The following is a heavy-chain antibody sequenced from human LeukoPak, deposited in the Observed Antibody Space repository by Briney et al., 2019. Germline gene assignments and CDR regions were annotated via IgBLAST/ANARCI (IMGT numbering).Heavy chain of an antibody. D-gene: IGHD1-26*01. Sequence: NHGESLKISCKESGYDFTKYWIGWVRQMPGKGLEWMGSIYPGDSDTRYSPSFQGQVTISADKSIATAYLQWTSLKASDTAIFYCARRQLWGGSYFDAFDIWGQGTKVTVSS. CDR1: GYDFTKYW. CDR2: IYPGDSDT. V-gene: IGHV5-51*01. J-gene: IGHJ3*02. CDR3: ARRQLWGGSYFDAFDI.